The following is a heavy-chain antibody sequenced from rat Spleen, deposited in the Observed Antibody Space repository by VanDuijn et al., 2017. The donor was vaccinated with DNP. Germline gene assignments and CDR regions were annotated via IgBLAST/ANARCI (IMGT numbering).Heavy chain of an antibody. J-gene: IGHJ2*01. CDR3: AREALITTLFDS. V-gene: IGHV5-31*01. CDR1: GFTFNNYW. Sequence: EVQLVESGGGLVQPGRSLKLSCAASGFTFNNYWMTWIRQVPGKGLEWVASIGTSGGSPYYTDSVKGRFTISRDNAKNTLYLQMNSLRSEDTATYFYAREALITTLFDSWGQVVMVTVSS. D-gene: IGHD1-10*01. CDR2: IGTSGGSP.